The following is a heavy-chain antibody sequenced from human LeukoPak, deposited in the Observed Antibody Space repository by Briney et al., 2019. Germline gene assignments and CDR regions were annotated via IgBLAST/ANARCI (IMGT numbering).Heavy chain of an antibody. V-gene: IGHV4-61*02. CDR3: ARSFRGYSGYDHQANDY. CDR2: IYTSGST. D-gene: IGHD5-12*01. CDR1: GGSISSGSYY. J-gene: IGHJ4*02. Sequence: SGTLSLTCTVSGGSISSGSYYWSWIRQPAGKGLEWIGRIYTSGSTNYNPSLKSRVTISVDTSKNQFSLKLSSVTAADTAVYYCARSFRGYSGYDHQANDYWGQGTLVTVSS.